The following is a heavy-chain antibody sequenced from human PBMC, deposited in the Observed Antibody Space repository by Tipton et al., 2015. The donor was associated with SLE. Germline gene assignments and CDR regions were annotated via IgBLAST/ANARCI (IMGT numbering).Heavy chain of an antibody. J-gene: IGHJ4*02. Sequence: LRLSCTVSGGSISSYYWSWIRQPPGKGLEWIGYFHYSGSTNYNPSLRSRVTMSVDTSKSQFSLKLNSITAADTAVYYCARGTYYFDYWGQGTLVTVSS. CDR2: FHYSGST. CDR3: ARGTYYFDY. V-gene: IGHV4-59*08. CDR1: GGSISSYY.